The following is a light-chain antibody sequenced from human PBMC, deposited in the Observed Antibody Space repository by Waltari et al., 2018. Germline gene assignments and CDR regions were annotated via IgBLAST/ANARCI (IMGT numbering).Light chain of an antibody. CDR3: AAWDDSLSGVV. J-gene: IGLJ2*01. V-gene: IGLV1-47*01. CDR2: RNT. Sequence: QSVLTQPPSASGTPGQRVTISCSGSSSHIGNNYVYWYQQPPGTAPNLLIYRNTQRPSGVPDRFSGSKSGTSASLAISGLRSEDEADYYCAAWDDSLSGVVFGGGTKLTVL. CDR1: SSHIGNNY.